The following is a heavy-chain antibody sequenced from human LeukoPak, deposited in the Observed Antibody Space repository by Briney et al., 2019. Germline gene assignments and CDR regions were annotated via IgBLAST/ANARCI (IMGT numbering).Heavy chain of an antibody. V-gene: IGHV3-23*01. CDR2: ISSSGGST. J-gene: IGHJ4*02. CDR1: GFTFSSYG. CDR3: AKSGLGLDTFPFDY. D-gene: IGHD5-18*01. Sequence: GGSLRLSCAASGFTFSSYGMHWVRQAPGKGLEWVSAISSSGGSTYYADSMKGRFTISRDNSKNTLYLRMNSLRAEDTAVYYCAKSGLGLDTFPFDYWGQGTLVTVSS.